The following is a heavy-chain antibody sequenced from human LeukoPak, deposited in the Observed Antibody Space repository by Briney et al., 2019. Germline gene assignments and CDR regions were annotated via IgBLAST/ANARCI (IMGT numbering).Heavy chain of an antibody. CDR3: ARDVNYAFDY. V-gene: IGHV1-18*01. CDR2: ISANSGNT. CDR1: GYSFTRNG. D-gene: IGHD3-16*01. Sequence: ASLKVSCKPSGYSFTRNGISWVRQAPGQGLEWMAWISANSGNTNYAQNFQDRVTLTTDTSTSTAYMELRSLRSDDTAVYYCARDVNYAFDYWGQGTLVTVSS. J-gene: IGHJ4*02.